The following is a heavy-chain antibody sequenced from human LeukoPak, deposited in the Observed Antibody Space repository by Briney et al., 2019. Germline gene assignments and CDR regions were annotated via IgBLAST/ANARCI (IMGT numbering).Heavy chain of an antibody. J-gene: IGHJ4*01. D-gene: IGHD6-19*01. V-gene: IGHV3-23*01. CDR1: GFTFAGYA. CDR2: ITGPGATT. Sequence: GRSLRLSRAASGFTFAGYAMSWVRQAPGQGLEWVSLITGPGATTYYADSVKGRFTVSRDNSKNMLYLQMNSLRAEDTAVYYCARRVPGTFPFDHWGHGTLFTVSS. CDR3: ARRVPGTFPFDH.